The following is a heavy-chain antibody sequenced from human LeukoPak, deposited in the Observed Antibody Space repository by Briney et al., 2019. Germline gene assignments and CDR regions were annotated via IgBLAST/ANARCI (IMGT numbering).Heavy chain of an antibody. V-gene: IGHV4-59*01. J-gene: IGHJ3*02. CDR2: IYYSGST. Sequence: PETLSLTCRVSGASISSDYWTWSRQRPGKGRGGIGYIYYSGSTNYNPPLKRRVTISVAPSKNQLSLKLSSVPAAATAVDYCARDKGGVGAGDGFDIWGQGTMVTVSS. D-gene: IGHD1-26*01. CDR1: GASISSDY. CDR3: ARDKGGVGAGDGFDI.